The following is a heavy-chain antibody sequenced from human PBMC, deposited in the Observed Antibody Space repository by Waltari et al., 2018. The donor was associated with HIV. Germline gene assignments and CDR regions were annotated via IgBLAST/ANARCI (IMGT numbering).Heavy chain of an antibody. CDR2: ISSSSSTI. CDR1: GFTFSSYS. CDR3: ARDRPGSSAFTPIYYYYYGMDV. J-gene: IGHJ6*02. V-gene: IGHV3-48*02. D-gene: IGHD6-6*01. Sequence: EVQLVESGGGLVQPGGSLRLSCAASGFTFSSYSMNWVRQAPGKGLEWVSYISSSSSTIYYADSVKGRFTISRDNAKNSLYLQMNSLRDEDTAVYYCARDRPGSSAFTPIYYYYYGMDVWGQGTTVTVSS.